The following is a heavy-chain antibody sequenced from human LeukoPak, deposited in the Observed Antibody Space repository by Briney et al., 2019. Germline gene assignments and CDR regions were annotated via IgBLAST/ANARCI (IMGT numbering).Heavy chain of an antibody. Sequence: GGSLRLSCAASEFTFITYWMSWVRQAPGRGLEWVANIKQEGSEKYNVDSVKGRFTISRDNAKNSLYLQMNSLRAEDTAVYYCARAGRKSRGVDIVRKKETAYYYMDVWGKGTTVTVSS. CDR1: EFTFITYW. V-gene: IGHV3-7*01. CDR2: IKQEGSEK. J-gene: IGHJ6*03. D-gene: IGHD2-15*01. CDR3: ARAGRKSRGVDIVRKKETAYYYMDV.